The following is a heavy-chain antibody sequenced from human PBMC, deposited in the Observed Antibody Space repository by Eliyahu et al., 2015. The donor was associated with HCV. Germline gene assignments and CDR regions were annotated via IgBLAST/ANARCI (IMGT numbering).Heavy chain of an antibody. Sequence: QLQPRESGPGLVKPSETLSLTCTVSGGSMSSSSYYWGWVRQPPGKGLEWVGSIYYSGNTYYNPSLESRVTISVDASKNQLFLILGSVTAADTAVYYCAPLPHYYGSGSFDWGQGILVTVSS. CDR1: GGSMSSSSYY. CDR3: APLPHYYGSGSFD. V-gene: IGHV4-39*01. J-gene: IGHJ4*02. CDR2: IYYSGNT. D-gene: IGHD3-10*01.